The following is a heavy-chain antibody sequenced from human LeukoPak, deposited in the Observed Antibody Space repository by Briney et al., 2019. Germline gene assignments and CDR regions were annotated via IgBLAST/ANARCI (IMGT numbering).Heavy chain of an antibody. V-gene: IGHV3-15*01. Sequence: KPGGSLRLSCEASGFTFSNAWMSWVRQAPGKGLEWVGRIKSKTDGGTTDYAAPVKGRFTISRDDSKNTLYLQMNSLKTEDTAVYYCTTGTFTLLWFRESNDYWGQGTLVTVSS. D-gene: IGHD3-10*01. CDR3: TTGTFTLLWFRESNDY. J-gene: IGHJ4*02. CDR2: IKSKTDGGTT. CDR1: GFTFSNAW.